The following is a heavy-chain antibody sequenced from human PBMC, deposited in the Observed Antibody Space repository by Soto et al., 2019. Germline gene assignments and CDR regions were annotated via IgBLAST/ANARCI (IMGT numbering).Heavy chain of an antibody. CDR3: AKADADSFYAMDV. CDR1: GFTFSTYG. J-gene: IGHJ6*02. V-gene: IGHV3-30*18. CDR2: ISFDGSNK. Sequence: GGSLRLSCAASGFTFSTYGMHWVRQAPGKGLEWVAVISFDGSNKYYADSVKGRFTLSRDNSKNTVYLQMHALRAEDTAIYYCAKADADSFYAMDVWGQGTTVTAP.